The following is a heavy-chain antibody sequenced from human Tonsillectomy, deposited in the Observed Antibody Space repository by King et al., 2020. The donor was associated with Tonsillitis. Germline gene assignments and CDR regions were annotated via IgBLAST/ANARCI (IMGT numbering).Heavy chain of an antibody. D-gene: IGHD3-22*01. V-gene: IGHV3-23*03. J-gene: IGHJ4*02. CDR2: IYSGGSST. Sequence: VQLVQSGGGLVQPGGSLRLSCAASGFTFSSYAMSWVRQAPGKGLEWVSVIYSGGSSTYYADSVKGRFTISRDNSKNTLYLQMNSLRAEDTAVYYCAKGRESLDYYDSSGYYFDYWGQGTLVTVSS. CDR3: AKGRESLDYYDSSGYYFDY. CDR1: GFTFSSYA.